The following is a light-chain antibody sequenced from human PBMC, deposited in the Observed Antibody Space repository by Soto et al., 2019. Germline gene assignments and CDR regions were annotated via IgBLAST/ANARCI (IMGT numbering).Light chain of an antibody. V-gene: IGKV3-20*01. CDR2: GAS. CDR1: QSVSSN. CDR3: QQYGSSPRT. J-gene: IGKJ1*01. Sequence: IVLTHSPATLSVSPWERSTLYSRSSQSVSSNLAWYQQKPGQAPRLLIYGASSRATGIPDRFSGSGSGTDFTLTISRLEPEDFAVYYCQQYGSSPRTFGQGTKVDIK.